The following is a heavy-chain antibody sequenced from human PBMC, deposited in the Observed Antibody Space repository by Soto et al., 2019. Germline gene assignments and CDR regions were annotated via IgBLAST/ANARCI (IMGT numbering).Heavy chain of an antibody. J-gene: IGHJ6*02. CDR2: IIPIFGRA. V-gene: IGHV1-69*12. CDR3: VREVTYSDNGMVVPAVSGMDV. D-gene: IGHD2-15*01. Sequence: QLQLVQSGAEVTKPGSSVKVSCKASGGTFSSYAFSWVRQAPGQGLEWMGGIIPIFGRANYAQKFQGRVTIRAHETTSTGYMELSSLRPEDTAVYYCVREVTYSDNGMVVPAVSGMDVWGQGKRVTVSS. CDR1: GGTFSSYA.